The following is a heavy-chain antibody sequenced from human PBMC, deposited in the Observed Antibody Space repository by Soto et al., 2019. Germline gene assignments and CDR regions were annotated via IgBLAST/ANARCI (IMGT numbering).Heavy chain of an antibody. CDR1: GFTFSSYA. CDR2: ISGSGGST. D-gene: IGHD2-2*01. Sequence: GGSLRLSCAASGFTFSSYAMSWVRQAPGKGLEWVSAISGSGGSTYYADSVKGRFTISRDNSKNTLYLQMNSLRAEDTAVYYCAKGGPNHIVVVPAAPLDYWGQGTLVTVSS. J-gene: IGHJ4*02. V-gene: IGHV3-23*01. CDR3: AKGGPNHIVVVPAAPLDY.